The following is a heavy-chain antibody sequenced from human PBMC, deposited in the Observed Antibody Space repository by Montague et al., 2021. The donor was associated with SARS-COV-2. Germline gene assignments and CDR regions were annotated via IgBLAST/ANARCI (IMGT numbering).Heavy chain of an antibody. CDR1: GGSFSGYY. D-gene: IGHD1-26*01. CDR2: ITHRGST. J-gene: IGHJ4*02. V-gene: IGHV4-34*01. CDR3: VREGGSMTFDY. Sequence: SETLSLTCAVYGGSFSGYYWTWIRQAPGKGLEWIGEITHRGSTTYNPSLESRVTISVDTSKKQFSLKLRSVTAADTAVYYCVREGGSMTFDYWGQGILVTVSS.